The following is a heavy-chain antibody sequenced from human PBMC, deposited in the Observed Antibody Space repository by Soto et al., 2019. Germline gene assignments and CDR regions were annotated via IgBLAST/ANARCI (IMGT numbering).Heavy chain of an antibody. Sequence: SLRLSCAASGFTFSSYSMNWVRQAPGKGLEWVSSISSSSSYIYYADSVKGRFTISRDNAKNSLYLQMNSLRAEDTAVYYCARVRGGAAFDIWGQGTMVTVSS. V-gene: IGHV3-21*01. D-gene: IGHD3-16*01. CDR3: ARVRGGAAFDI. CDR2: ISSSSSYI. J-gene: IGHJ3*02. CDR1: GFTFSSYS.